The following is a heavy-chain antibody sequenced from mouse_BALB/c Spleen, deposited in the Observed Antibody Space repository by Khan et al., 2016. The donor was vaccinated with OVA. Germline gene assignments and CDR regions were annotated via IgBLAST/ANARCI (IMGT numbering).Heavy chain of an antibody. Sequence: EVQLQESGAELVKPGASVKLSCTASGFNIKDTYIHWVNQRPEQGLEWIGRIAPANGNTKYDPRFQGKATITADTSSNTSYLHLSSLTSEDTAVYYCADPSYDPRYFEVWGAGTTVTVSS. CDR1: GFNIKDTY. CDR3: ADPSYDPRYFEV. D-gene: IGHD2-3*01. J-gene: IGHJ1*01. V-gene: IGHV14-3*02. CDR2: IAPANGNT.